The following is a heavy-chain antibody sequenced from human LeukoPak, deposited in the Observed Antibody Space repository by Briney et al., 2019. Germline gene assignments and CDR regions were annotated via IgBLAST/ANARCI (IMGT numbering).Heavy chain of an antibody. Sequence: SVKVSCKASGGTFSSYAISWVRQAPGQGLEWMGGIIPIFGTANYAQKFQGRVTITTDQSTSTAYMELSTLRSEDTAVYYCARGDLEVKALDYWGQGTLVTVSS. V-gene: IGHV1-69*05. CDR3: ARGDLEVKALDY. CDR2: IIPIFGTA. CDR1: GGTFSSYA. D-gene: IGHD4-23*01. J-gene: IGHJ4*02.